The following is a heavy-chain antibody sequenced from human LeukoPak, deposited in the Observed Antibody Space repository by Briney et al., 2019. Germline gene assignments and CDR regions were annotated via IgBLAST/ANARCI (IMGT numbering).Heavy chain of an antibody. V-gene: IGHV4-59*08. J-gene: IGHJ4*02. CDR3: ASGLYYYESSGYPDY. D-gene: IGHD3-22*01. CDR2: IYYSGST. CDR1: GGSFSGYY. Sequence: SETLSLTCAVYGGSFSGYYWTWIRQSPGKGLEWIGYIYYSGSTDYNPSLKSRVTMSVDTSKNQFSLNLSSVTAADTAVYYCASGLYYYESSGYPDYWGQGTLVTVSS.